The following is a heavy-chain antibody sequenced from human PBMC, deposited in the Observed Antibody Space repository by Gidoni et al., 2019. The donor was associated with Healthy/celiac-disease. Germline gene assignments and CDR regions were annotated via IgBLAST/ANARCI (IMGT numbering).Heavy chain of an antibody. D-gene: IGHD2-15*01. Sequence: QVTLRESGPALVKPTQTVTLTCTFSGFSLSTSGMCVSWIRQPPGKALEWLARIDWDDDKYYGTSLKTRLTISKDTSKNQVVLTMTNTDPVDTASYYCARIQDYSYFDYWGQGTLVTVSS. V-gene: IGHV2-70*15. CDR3: ARIQDYSYFDY. J-gene: IGHJ4*02. CDR2: IDWDDDK. CDR1: GFSLSTSGMC.